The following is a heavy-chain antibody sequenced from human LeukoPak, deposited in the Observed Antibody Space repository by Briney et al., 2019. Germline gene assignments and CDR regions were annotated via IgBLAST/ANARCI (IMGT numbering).Heavy chain of an antibody. J-gene: IGHJ4*02. CDR3: ARDHSRRGPIVGATHFDY. Sequence: KASETLSLTCAVSGGSISSSNWWSWVRQPPGKGLECIGEIYHSGSTSYNPSLKSRVTISVDKSKNQFSLKLSSVTAADTAVYYCARDHSRRGPIVGATHFDYWGQGTLVTVSS. CDR2: IYHSGST. CDR1: GGSISSSNW. V-gene: IGHV4-4*02. D-gene: IGHD1-26*01.